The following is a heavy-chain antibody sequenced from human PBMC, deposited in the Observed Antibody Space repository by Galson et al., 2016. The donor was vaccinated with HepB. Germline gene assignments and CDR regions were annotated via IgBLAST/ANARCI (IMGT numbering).Heavy chain of an antibody. Sequence: SVKVSCKASGYTFSCNGISWVRQAPGQGLEWMGWIKVYNDDTAYAQKFQGRVTMTTDTSTTTAYMELRSLRSDDTAVYYCARSGYCSGAACYSEGLDVWGQGTTVTVSS. CDR3: ARSGYCSGAACYSEGLDV. CDR2: IKVYNDDT. V-gene: IGHV1-18*01. CDR1: GYTFSCNG. D-gene: IGHD2-15*01. J-gene: IGHJ6*02.